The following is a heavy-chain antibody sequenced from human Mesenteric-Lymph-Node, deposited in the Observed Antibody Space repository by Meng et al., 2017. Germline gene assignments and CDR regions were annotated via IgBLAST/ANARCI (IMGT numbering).Heavy chain of an antibody. CDR3: ARGFSFVWGSYRYDAFDI. D-gene: IGHD3-16*02. V-gene: IGHV3-20*04. Sequence: ETLSLTCAASGFTFDDYGMSWVRQAPGKGLEWVSGINWNGGSTGYADSVKGRFTISRDNSKNTLYLQMNSLRAEDTAVYYCARGFSFVWGSYRYDAFDIWGQGTMVTVSS. CDR1: GFTFDDYG. J-gene: IGHJ3*02. CDR2: INWNGGST.